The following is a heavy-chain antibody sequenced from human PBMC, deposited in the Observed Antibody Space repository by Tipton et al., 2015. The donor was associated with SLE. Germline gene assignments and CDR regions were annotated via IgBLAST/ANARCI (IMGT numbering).Heavy chain of an antibody. CDR1: GFTFSSYS. CDR2: ISSSGSTI. V-gene: IGHV3-48*04. Sequence: SLRLSCAASGFTFSSYSINWVRQAPGKGLEWVSYISSSGSTIYYADSVKGRFTISRDNAKNSLYLQMNSLRAEDTAVYYCARAGYSGSYLDYWGQGTLVTVSS. J-gene: IGHJ4*02. CDR3: ARAGYSGSYLDY. D-gene: IGHD1-26*01.